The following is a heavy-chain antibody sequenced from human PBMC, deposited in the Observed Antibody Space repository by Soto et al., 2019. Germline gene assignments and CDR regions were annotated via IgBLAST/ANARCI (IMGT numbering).Heavy chain of an antibody. CDR1: GFTFSDYW. Sequence: PGGSLRLSCVASGFTFSDYWMSWVRQAPGKGLEWVATIRQSGGGTYYADSVKGRFTISRDNSKNTLYLQMNSLRAEDTAVYYCAKDRPVGSSWYYYYYGMDGWGQGTTVTVSS. D-gene: IGHD6-13*01. CDR2: IRQSGGGT. CDR3: AKDRPVGSSWYYYYYGMDG. V-gene: IGHV3-23*01. J-gene: IGHJ6*02.